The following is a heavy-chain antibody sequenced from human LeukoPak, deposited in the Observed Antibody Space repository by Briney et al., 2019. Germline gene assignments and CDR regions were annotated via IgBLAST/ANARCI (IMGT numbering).Heavy chain of an antibody. D-gene: IGHD2-21*01. CDR1: GFTFSDYN. CDR2: ITSGTTYI. J-gene: IGHJ3*02. Sequence: GGSLRLSCAASGFTFSDYNMNWVRQSPEKGLEWVSSITSGTTYIYYADSVRGRFTLSRDNAKNSLYLQMNSLRAEDTAVYYCARETYCGGDCYYGDAFDIWGQGTMVTVSS. CDR3: ARETYCGGDCYYGDAFDI. V-gene: IGHV3-21*01.